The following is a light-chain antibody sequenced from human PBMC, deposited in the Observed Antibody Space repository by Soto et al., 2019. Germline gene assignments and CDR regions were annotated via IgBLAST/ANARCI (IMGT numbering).Light chain of an antibody. CDR3: QQANSFPLP. CDR2: AAS. J-gene: IGKJ4*01. CDR1: PGISGL. V-gene: IGKV1-12*01. Sequence: DIQMTQSPSSVSASVGDRVTITCRASPGISGLLAWYQHKPGKSPKLLIYAASSLQSGVPSRFSGSGSGTDFTLTISSLQPEDFATYYCQQANSFPLPFGGGTKVEIK.